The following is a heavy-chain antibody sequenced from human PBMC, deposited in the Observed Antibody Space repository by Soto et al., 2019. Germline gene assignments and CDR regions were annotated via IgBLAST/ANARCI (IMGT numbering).Heavy chain of an antibody. J-gene: IGHJ4*02. CDR2: IYYSGST. D-gene: IGHD3-3*01. CDR1: GGSISSSSYY. Sequence: QLQLQESGPGLVKPSETLSLTCTVSGGSISSSSYYWGWIRQPPGKGLEWIGSIYYSGSTYYNPSLQSRVTISVDTSKNQFSLKLSSVTAADTAVYYCARQRKNVLRFLEWLSFDYWGQGTLVTVSS. V-gene: IGHV4-39*01. CDR3: ARQRKNVLRFLEWLSFDY.